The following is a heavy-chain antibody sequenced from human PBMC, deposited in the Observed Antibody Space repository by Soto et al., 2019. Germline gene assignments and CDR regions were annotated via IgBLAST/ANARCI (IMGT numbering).Heavy chain of an antibody. D-gene: IGHD2-21*01. Sequence: SQTLSLTCAISGDSVSTNNAAWNWIRQSPSRGLEWLGRTYFRSKWYNDYAVSVKSRTTINPDTSKNQFSLQLNSVTPEDMAVYYCARCGGPCDYWGQGTLVTSPQ. CDR1: GDSVSTNNAA. CDR2: TYFRSKWYN. J-gene: IGHJ4*02. CDR3: ARCGGPCDY. V-gene: IGHV6-1*01.